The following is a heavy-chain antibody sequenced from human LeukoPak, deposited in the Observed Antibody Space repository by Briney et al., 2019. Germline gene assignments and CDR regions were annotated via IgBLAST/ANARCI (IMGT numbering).Heavy chain of an antibody. Sequence: SETLSLTCTVSGGSISSYYWSWIRQPPGKGLEWIGYIYYSGSTNYNPSLKSRVTISVDTSKNQFSLKLSSVTAADTAVYYCARVAVREGWGLMSGDAFDIWGQGTMVTVSS. CDR2: IYYSGST. CDR3: ARVAVREGWGLMSGDAFDI. V-gene: IGHV4-59*01. J-gene: IGHJ3*02. D-gene: IGHD1-26*01. CDR1: GGSISSYY.